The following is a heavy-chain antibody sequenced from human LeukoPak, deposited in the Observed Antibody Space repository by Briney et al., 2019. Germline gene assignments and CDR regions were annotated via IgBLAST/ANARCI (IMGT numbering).Heavy chain of an antibody. CDR3: AREISMFVNAFDL. Sequence: GGSLRLSCAASGFTFSNSGMHWVRQAPGKGLEGVAVIWYDGSNEYYADAVKGRFIISRDNSKNTVHLQMNSLRVEDTSVYYCAREISMFVNAFDLWGQGTLVAVSS. CDR1: GFTFSNSG. J-gene: IGHJ3*01. D-gene: IGHD3-10*02. V-gene: IGHV3-33*01. CDR2: IWYDGSNE.